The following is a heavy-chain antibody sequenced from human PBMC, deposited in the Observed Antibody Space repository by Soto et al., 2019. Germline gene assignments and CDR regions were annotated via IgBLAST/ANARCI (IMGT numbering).Heavy chain of an antibody. D-gene: IGHD6-13*01. Sequence: GGSLSLSCAASGFTFSSYWMHWVRQAPGTGLVWVSRINSDGSSTSYADSVKGRFTISRDNAKNTLYLQMNSLRAEDTAVYYCAREGIAAAGTGGFDYWGQGTLVTVSS. J-gene: IGHJ4*02. V-gene: IGHV3-74*01. CDR1: GFTFSSYW. CDR2: INSDGSST. CDR3: AREGIAAAGTGGFDY.